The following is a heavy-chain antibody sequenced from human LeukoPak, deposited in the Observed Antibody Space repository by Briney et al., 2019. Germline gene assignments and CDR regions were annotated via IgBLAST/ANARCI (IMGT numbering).Heavy chain of an antibody. D-gene: IGHD3-9*01. CDR2: INHSEST. V-gene: IGHV4-34*01. CDR1: GGSFSGYD. Sequence: SENLSLTCAVYGGSFSGYDWSWIRQPPGKGLEWIGEINHSESTNYNPPLKRLVNISVDSSKNQFSLKLRSVTAADTAVYYCARRPWTLTGYRRGDHWGQGTLVTVSS. CDR3: ARRPWTLTGYRRGDH. J-gene: IGHJ4*02.